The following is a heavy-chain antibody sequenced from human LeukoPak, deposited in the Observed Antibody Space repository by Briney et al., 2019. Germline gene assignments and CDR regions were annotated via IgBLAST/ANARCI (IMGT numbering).Heavy chain of an antibody. CDR2: IKQDGSEK. CDR3: ARVRFGDY. CDR1: GFTFSSYW. V-gene: IGHV3-7*01. J-gene: IGHJ4*02. D-gene: IGHD3-10*01. Sequence: GGSLRLSCAASGFTFSSYWMTWVRQAPGKGLEWVGNIKQDGSEKYYMDSVKGRFTISRDNAKNSLYLQMNSLRAEDAAVYYCARVRFGDYWGQGTLVTVSS.